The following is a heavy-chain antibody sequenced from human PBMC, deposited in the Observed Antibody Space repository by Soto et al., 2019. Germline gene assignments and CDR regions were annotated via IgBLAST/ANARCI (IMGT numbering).Heavy chain of an antibody. D-gene: IGHD3-22*01. V-gene: IGHV3-23*01. CDR2: ISGSGGST. CDR3: AKDVAATYYYDSSGYNYYGMDV. J-gene: IGHJ6*02. CDR1: GFTFSSYA. Sequence: PGGSLRLSCAASGFTFSSYAMSWVRQAPGKGLEWVSAISGSGGSTYYADSVKGRFTISRDNSKNTLYLQMNSLRAEDTAVYYCAKDVAATYYYDSSGYNYYGMDVWGQGTTVTVSS.